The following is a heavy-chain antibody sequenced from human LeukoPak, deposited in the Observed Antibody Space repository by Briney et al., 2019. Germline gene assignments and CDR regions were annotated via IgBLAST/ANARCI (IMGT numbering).Heavy chain of an antibody. Sequence: SETLSLTCTVSGGSISGYYWSWIRQPPGKGLEWIGYIYYSGSTNYNPSLKSRVTISVDTSKNQFSLKLSSVTAADTAVYYCVRQAPLERWLQTDAFDIWGQGTMVTVSS. CDR1: GGSISGYY. CDR3: VRQAPLERWLQTDAFDI. D-gene: IGHD5-24*01. J-gene: IGHJ3*02. V-gene: IGHV4-59*08. CDR2: IYYSGST.